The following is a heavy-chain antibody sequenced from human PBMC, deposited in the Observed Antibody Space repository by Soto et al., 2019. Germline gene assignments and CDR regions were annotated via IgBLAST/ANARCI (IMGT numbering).Heavy chain of an antibody. V-gene: IGHV4-39*01. CDR1: GVSISSSSHY. J-gene: IGHJ4*02. CDR2: IFYSGST. CDR3: ASRDYDILTGSFSRVY. Sequence: PSETLSLTCTVSGVSISSSSHYWGWIRQPPGKGLEWIGDIFYSGSTYANPSLMSRVTISGDTSRNQVSLTLSSVTARDTAVYYCASRDYDILTGSFSRVYWGQGILVTVSP. D-gene: IGHD3-9*01.